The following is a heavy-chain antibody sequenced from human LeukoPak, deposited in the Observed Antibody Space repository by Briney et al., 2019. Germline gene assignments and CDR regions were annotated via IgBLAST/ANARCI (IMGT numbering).Heavy chain of an antibody. CDR1: GGSFSGYY. V-gene: IGHV4-34*01. CDR2: INHSGST. CDR3: ARLGYCSSTSCYEVYYYYYMDV. D-gene: IGHD2-2*01. Sequence: SETLSLTCAVYGGSFSGYYWSWIRQPPGKGLEWIGEINHSGSTNYNPSLKSRVTISVDTSKNQFSLKLSSVTAADTAVYYCARLGYCSSTSCYEVYYYYYMDVWGKGTTVTVSS. J-gene: IGHJ6*03.